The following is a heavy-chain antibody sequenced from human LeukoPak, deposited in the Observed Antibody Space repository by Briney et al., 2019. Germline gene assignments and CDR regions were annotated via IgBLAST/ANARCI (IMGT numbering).Heavy chain of an antibody. V-gene: IGHV4-59*11. CDR3: ARDLDTSGAWYCRMDV. CDR2: ICYSGTP. CDR1: GGSLNIHY. J-gene: IGHJ6*03. D-gene: IGHD5-18*01. Sequence: SETLSLSRTVSGGSLNIHYWNCIRDPPGKRLEWGGYICYSGTPTYNPSLERRVTISVDTSKSQFSLQLRSVTAADTAVYDCARDLDTSGAWYCRMDVWGKGTTVTVSS.